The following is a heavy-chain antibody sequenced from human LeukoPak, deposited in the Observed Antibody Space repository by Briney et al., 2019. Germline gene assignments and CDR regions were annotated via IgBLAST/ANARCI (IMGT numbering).Heavy chain of an antibody. J-gene: IGHJ4*02. CDR2: IYYSGST. V-gene: IGHV4-39*01. Sequence: PSETLSLTCTVSGGSISSYYWSWIRQPPGKGLEWIGSIYYSGSTYYNPSLKSRVTISVDTSKNQFSLKLSSVTAADTAVYYCARGQYYYDSSGSSLFDYWGQGTLVTVSS. D-gene: IGHD3-22*01. CDR3: ARGQYYYDSSGSSLFDY. CDR1: GGSISSYY.